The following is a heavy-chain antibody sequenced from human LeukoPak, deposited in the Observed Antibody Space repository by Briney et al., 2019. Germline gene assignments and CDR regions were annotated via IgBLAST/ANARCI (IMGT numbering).Heavy chain of an antibody. CDR3: ASGHYYDSSGYYYLGY. Sequence: PGGSLRLSCAASGFTLSSYAMHWVRQAPGKGLEWVAVISYDGSNKYYADSVKGRFTISRDNSKNTLYLQMNSLRAEDTAVYYCASGHYYDSSGYYYLGYWGQGTLVTVSS. J-gene: IGHJ4*02. CDR2: ISYDGSNK. V-gene: IGHV3-30*04. CDR1: GFTLSSYA. D-gene: IGHD3-22*01.